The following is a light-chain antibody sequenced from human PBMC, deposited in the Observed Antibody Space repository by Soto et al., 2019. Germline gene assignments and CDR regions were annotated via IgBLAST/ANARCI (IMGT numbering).Light chain of an antibody. J-gene: IGKJ1*01. CDR3: QQYDNWPPVT. CDR1: QSVSSN. CDR2: GAS. V-gene: IGKV3-15*01. Sequence: EIVMTQSPATLSVSPGERATLSCRASQSVSSNLAWYQQKPGQAPSILIHGASTRATGIPARFSGSGSGTEFTMSVSSLQSEDFAVYYWQQYDNWPPVTVGQGTKVEIK.